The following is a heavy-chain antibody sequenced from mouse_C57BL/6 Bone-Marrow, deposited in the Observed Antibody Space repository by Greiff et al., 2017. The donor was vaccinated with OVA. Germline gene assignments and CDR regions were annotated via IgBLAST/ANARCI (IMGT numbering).Heavy chain of an antibody. V-gene: IGHV5-4*01. CDR2: ISDGGSYT. CDR1: GFTFSSYA. D-gene: IGHD1-1*01. Sequence: EVQRVESGGGLVKPGGSLKLSCAASGFTFSSYAMSWVRQTPEKRLEWVATISDGGSYTYYPDNVKGRFTISRDNAKNNLYLQMSHLKSEDPAMYYCAREDYGSSYGYWYFDVWGTGTTVTVSS. CDR3: AREDYGSSYGYWYFDV. J-gene: IGHJ1*03.